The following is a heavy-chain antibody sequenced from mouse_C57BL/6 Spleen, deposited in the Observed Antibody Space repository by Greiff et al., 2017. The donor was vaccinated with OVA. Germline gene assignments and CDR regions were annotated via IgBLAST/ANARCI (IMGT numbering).Heavy chain of an antibody. CDR1: GFSLTSYG. V-gene: IGHV2-2*01. CDR2: IWRGGST. Sequence: VMLVESGPGLVQPSQSLSITCTVSGFSLTSYGVHWVRQSPGKGLEWLGVIWRGGSTDYTAAFISRLSISKDNSTSQVFFKMTRLQADDTAIYYCARSYRSSYAMDYWGQGTSVTVSS. J-gene: IGHJ4*01. CDR3: ARSYRSSYAMDY. D-gene: IGHD1-1*01.